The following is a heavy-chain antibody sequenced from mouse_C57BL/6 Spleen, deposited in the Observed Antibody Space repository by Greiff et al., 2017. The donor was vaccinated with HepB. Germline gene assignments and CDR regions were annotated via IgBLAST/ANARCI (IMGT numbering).Heavy chain of an antibody. J-gene: IGHJ2*01. CDR2: INYDGSST. V-gene: IGHV5-16*01. D-gene: IGHD1-1*01. CDR3: ARAYYGSSYLDY. CDR1: GFTFSDYY. Sequence: EVKLMESEGGLVQPGSSMKLSCTASGFTFSDYYMAWVRQVPEKGLEWVANINYDGSSTYYLDSLKSRFIISRDNAKNILYLQMSSLKSEDTATYYCARAYYGSSYLDYWGQGTTLTVSS.